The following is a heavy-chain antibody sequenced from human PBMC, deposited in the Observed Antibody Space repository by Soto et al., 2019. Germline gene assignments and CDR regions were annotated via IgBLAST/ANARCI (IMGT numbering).Heavy chain of an antibody. J-gene: IGHJ4*02. Sequence: EVHLLESGGGLVQPGGSLRLSCVASGFTFNSYAMSWVRQAPGKGLEWVSSISGSGGNTNYADSVKGRFTISRDNYKNTLYLQMNSLRTEDTGVYYWAKVGWVGPTRGGGGDYWGQGTPVTVSS. CDR2: ISGSGGNT. V-gene: IGHV3-23*01. D-gene: IGHD1-26*01. CDR3: AKVGWVGPTRGGGGDY. CDR1: GFTFNSYA.